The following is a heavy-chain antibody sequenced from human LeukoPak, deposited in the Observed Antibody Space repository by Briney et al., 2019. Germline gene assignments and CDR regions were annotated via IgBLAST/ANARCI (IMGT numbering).Heavy chain of an antibody. J-gene: IGHJ4*02. D-gene: IGHD2-2*01. Sequence: TGGSLRLSCAASGFTFNNCAMNWVRQAPGKGLEWVSSTSGSGVNTYYADSVKGRFTISRDNSKNTLYLQMNSLRAEDTAVYYCAKDRFPYCSSTSCYPFDYWGQGTLVTVSS. CDR2: TSGSGVNT. V-gene: IGHV3-23*01. CDR1: GFTFNNCA. CDR3: AKDRFPYCSSTSCYPFDY.